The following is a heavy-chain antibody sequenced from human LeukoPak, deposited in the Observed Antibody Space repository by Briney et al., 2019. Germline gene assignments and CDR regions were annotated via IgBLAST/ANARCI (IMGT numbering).Heavy chain of an antibody. CDR3: ARGAWSYYYFDY. V-gene: IGHV4-39*01. D-gene: IGHD2-15*01. CDR1: GGSISSSSYY. Sequence: SETLSLTCTVSGGSISSSSYYWGWLRQPPGKGLEWIGSIYYSGSTCYNPSLKSRVTISVDTSKNQFSLKLSSVTAADTAVYYCARGAWSYYYFDYWGQGTLVTVSS. J-gene: IGHJ4*02. CDR2: IYYSGST.